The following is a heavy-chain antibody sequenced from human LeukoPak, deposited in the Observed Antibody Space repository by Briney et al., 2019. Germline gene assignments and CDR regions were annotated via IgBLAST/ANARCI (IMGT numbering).Heavy chain of an antibody. J-gene: IGHJ4*02. CDR2: ISGSGGST. D-gene: IGHD1-14*01. CDR3: AKVSSFPPFDY. CDR1: GFTFSSYG. Sequence: GGSLRLSCAASGFTFSSYGMHWVRQAPGKGLEWVSAISGSGGSTYYADSVKGRFTISRDNSKNTLYLQMNSLRAEDTAVYYCAKVSSFPPFDYWGQGTLVTVSS. V-gene: IGHV3-23*01.